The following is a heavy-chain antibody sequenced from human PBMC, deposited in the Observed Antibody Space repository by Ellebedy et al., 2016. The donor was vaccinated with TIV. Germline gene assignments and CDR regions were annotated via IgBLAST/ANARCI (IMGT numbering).Heavy chain of an antibody. CDR2: INPNSGGT. Sequence: ASVKVSXXASGYTFTGYYMHWVRQAPGQGLEWMGWINPNSGGTNYAQKFQGRVTMTRDTSISTAYMELSRLRSDDTAVYYCARVRSEPSVGYWYFDLWGRGTLVTVSS. D-gene: IGHD1-26*01. CDR1: GYTFTGYY. CDR3: ARVRSEPSVGYWYFDL. V-gene: IGHV1-2*02. J-gene: IGHJ2*01.